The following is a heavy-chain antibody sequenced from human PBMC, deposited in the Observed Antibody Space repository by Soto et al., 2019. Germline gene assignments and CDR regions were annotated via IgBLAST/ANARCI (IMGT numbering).Heavy chain of an antibody. Sequence: EVQLVESGGGLVKPGGSLRLSCAASGFTFSSYNMNWVRQAPGKGLEWVSSISSSSDYISYADSVRGRFTVSRDNAKHSLYLQMNSLRAEDTAVYYCARDWDTCSGGFFYSVSYDWGQGTLVTVSS. D-gene: IGHD2-15*01. J-gene: IGHJ4*02. CDR2: ISSSSDYI. CDR3: ARDWDTCSGGFFYSVSYD. V-gene: IGHV3-21*01. CDR1: GFTFSSYN.